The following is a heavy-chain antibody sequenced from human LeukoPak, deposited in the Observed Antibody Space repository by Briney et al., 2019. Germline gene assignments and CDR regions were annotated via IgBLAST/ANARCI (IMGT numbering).Heavy chain of an antibody. Sequence: PGGSLRLSCAASGFTLSIYAMTWVRQAPGKGLEWVSGISGSGTGTYYADSVKGRFTISRDNSKNTLYLQMNSLRAEDTAVYYCAKSGKFDTGATLTDYYYYYMDVWGKGTTVTVSS. V-gene: IGHV3-23*01. CDR2: ISGSGTGT. D-gene: IGHD5-18*01. J-gene: IGHJ6*03. CDR3: AKSGKFDTGATLTDYYYYYMDV. CDR1: GFTLSIYA.